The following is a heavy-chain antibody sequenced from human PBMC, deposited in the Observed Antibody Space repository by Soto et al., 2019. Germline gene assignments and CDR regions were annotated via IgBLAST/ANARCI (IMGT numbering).Heavy chain of an antibody. Sequence: PGESLKISCKGSGYSFTSYWIGWVRQMPGKGLEWMGIIYPGDSDTRYSPSFQGQVTISADKSISTAYLQWSSLKASDTAMYYCARLPVDILTGLSPRHAFDIWGQGTMVTVSS. CDR2: IYPGDSDT. D-gene: IGHD3-9*01. CDR1: GYSFTSYW. V-gene: IGHV5-51*01. CDR3: ARLPVDILTGLSPRHAFDI. J-gene: IGHJ3*02.